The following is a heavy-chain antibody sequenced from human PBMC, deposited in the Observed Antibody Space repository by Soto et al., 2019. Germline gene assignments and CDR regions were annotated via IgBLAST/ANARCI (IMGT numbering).Heavy chain of an antibody. CDR2: IIPMFGKG. V-gene: IGHV1-69*06. D-gene: IGHD6-19*01. CDR3: ATAHSSGWYFFAY. Sequence: QVQLVQSGAEVRKPGSSVQVSCKASGDSFSTLGINWVRQAPGQGLEWMGGIIPMFGKGRYAERFQGRATLTADKSTSTAYMELSSLRSDDTAVYYCATAHSSGWYFFAYWGQGSLVTVSS. CDR1: GDSFSTLG. J-gene: IGHJ4*02.